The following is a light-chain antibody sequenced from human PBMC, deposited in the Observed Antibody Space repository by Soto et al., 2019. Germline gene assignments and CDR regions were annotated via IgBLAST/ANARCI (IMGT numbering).Light chain of an antibody. V-gene: IGKV3-15*01. Sequence: EIVMTQSPATLSVSPGERATLSCRASQSVSSNLAWYQQKPGQAPRLLIYGASTRPTGIPARFSGSGSGTEFTHTISSLQSEDFAVYYCQQYNNWPPWTFGQGTKVEIK. CDR3: QQYNNWPPWT. J-gene: IGKJ1*01. CDR1: QSVSSN. CDR2: GAS.